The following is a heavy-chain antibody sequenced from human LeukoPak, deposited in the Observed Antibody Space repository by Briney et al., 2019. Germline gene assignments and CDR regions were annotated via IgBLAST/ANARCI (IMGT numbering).Heavy chain of an antibody. D-gene: IGHD3-16*02. CDR3: ARRGAIGAPFDY. Sequence: SETLSLTCAVYGGSFSGYYWSWIRQPPGKGLEWIGEINHSGGTNYNPSLKSRVTISVDTSKNQFSLKLSSVTAADTAVYYCARRGAIGAPFDYWGQGTLVTVSS. CDR1: GGSFSGYY. V-gene: IGHV4-34*01. J-gene: IGHJ4*02. CDR2: INHSGGT.